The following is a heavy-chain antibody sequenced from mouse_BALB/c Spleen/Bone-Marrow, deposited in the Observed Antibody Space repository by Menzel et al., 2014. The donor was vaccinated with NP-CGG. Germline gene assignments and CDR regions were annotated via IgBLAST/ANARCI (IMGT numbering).Heavy chain of an antibody. CDR1: GFTFSDYF. J-gene: IGHJ1*01. Sequence: EVKLQESGGGLVKPGGSLKLSCAASGFTFSDYFMYWVRQTPEKRLEWVATISDGGSSTYYPDSVKGRFTISRDNAKNNLYLQMSSLKSEDIAMYYCARQDYYAGSYRCFDVWGAGTTVTVSS. D-gene: IGHD1-1*01. V-gene: IGHV5-4*02. CDR2: ISDGGSST. CDR3: ARQDYYAGSYRCFDV.